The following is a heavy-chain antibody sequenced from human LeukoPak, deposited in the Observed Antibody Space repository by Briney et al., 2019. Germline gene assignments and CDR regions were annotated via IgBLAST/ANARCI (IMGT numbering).Heavy chain of an antibody. CDR3: AGETLKQWLVKAFDI. Sequence: ASVKVSCKASGYTFTGYYLHWVRQAPGQGPEWMGWINPNSGGTNYGQKFQGRVAMTRGTSIRTAYMELSRLRSDDTAVYYCAGETLKQWLVKAFDIWGQGTMVTVSS. V-gene: IGHV1-2*02. J-gene: IGHJ3*02. CDR1: GYTFTGYY. CDR2: INPNSGGT. D-gene: IGHD6-19*01.